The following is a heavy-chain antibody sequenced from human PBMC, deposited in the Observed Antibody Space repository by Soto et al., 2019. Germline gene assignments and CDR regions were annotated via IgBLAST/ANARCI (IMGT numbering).Heavy chain of an antibody. Sequence: QVQLVESGGGVVQPGRSLRLSCAASGFTFSSYAMHWVRQAPGKGLEWVAVISYDGSNKYYADSVKGRFTISRDNSKNTLYLQMNSLRAEDTAVYYCARLLYYFDYWGQGTLVTVSS. V-gene: IGHV3-30-3*01. CDR3: ARLLYYFDY. J-gene: IGHJ4*02. CDR2: ISYDGSNK. CDR1: GFTFSSYA.